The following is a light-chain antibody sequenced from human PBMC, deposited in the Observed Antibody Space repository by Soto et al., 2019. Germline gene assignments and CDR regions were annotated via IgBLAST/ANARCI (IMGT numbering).Light chain of an antibody. Sequence: QSALTQPASVSGSPGQSITISCTGISSDVGGYNYVSWFQHHPGKVPKLMIYEVSHRPSGVSDRFSGSKSGTTASLTISGLQAEDEADYYCCSFTNSYPGVFGGGTKLTVL. CDR1: SSDVGGYNY. V-gene: IGLV2-14*01. J-gene: IGLJ3*02. CDR3: CSFTNSYPGV. CDR2: EVS.